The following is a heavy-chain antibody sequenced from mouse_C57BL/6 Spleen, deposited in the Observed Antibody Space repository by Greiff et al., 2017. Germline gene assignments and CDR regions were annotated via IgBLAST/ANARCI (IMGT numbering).Heavy chain of an antibody. J-gene: IGHJ2*01. CDR3: ARTSGCYFDY. CDR2: INPGDGGT. D-gene: IGHD3-2*02. Sequence: VQLQQPGTELVKPGASVKLSCTASGYTFTGYWMHWVKQRPGQGLEWIGSINPGDGGTNYNEKFKCKATLTVDKSSSTAYMHLSSLTSEYSAVXYCARTSGCYFDYWGQGTTRTGSS. V-gene: IGHV1-53*01. CDR1: GYTFTGYW.